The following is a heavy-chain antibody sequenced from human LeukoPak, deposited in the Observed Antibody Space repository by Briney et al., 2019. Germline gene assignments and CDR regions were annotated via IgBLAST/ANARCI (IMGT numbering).Heavy chain of an antibody. CDR2: IKQDGSER. V-gene: IGHV3-7*01. D-gene: IGHD2-21*01. Sequence: GGSLRLSCAASGFTFSTCWMTWVRQAPGKGLEWVANIKQDGSERYYVDSVKGRFTISRDNVKSSLYLQMNSLRAEDTAVYYCAKSLVVVNDPPDYWGQGTLVTVSS. J-gene: IGHJ4*02. CDR1: GFTFSTCW. CDR3: AKSLVVVNDPPDY.